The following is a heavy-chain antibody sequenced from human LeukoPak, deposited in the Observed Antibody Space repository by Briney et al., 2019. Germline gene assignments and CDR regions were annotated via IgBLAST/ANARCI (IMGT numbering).Heavy chain of an antibody. Sequence: SVKVSCKASGYTFTSYGISWVRQAPGQGLEWMGGIIPIFGTANYAQKFQGRVTITADESTSTAYMELSSLRSEDTAVYYCASTPPRDIVVVVAADDYFDYWGQGTLVTVSS. CDR2: IIPIFGTA. D-gene: IGHD2-15*01. CDR3: ASTPPRDIVVVVAADDYFDY. V-gene: IGHV1-69*13. J-gene: IGHJ4*02. CDR1: GYTFTSYG.